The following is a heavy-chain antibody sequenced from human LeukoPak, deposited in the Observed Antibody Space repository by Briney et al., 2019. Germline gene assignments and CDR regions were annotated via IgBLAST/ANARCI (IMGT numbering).Heavy chain of an antibody. CDR3: ARVGSSRYETYYFDY. CDR2: ISYDGSNK. V-gene: IGHV3-30-3*01. D-gene: IGHD6-13*01. CDR1: GFTFSSYA. J-gene: IGHJ4*02. Sequence: PGGSLRLSCAASGFTFSSYAMHWVRQAPGKGLEWVAVISYDGSNKYYADSVKGRFTISRDNSKNTLYLQMNSLRAEDTAVYYCARVGSSRYETYYFDYWGQGTLVTVSS.